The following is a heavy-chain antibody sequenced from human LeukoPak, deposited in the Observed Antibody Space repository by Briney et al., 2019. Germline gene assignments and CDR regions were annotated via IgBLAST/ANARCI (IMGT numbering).Heavy chain of an antibody. D-gene: IGHD5-24*01. CDR2: MNPNSGNT. Sequence: ASVKVSCKASGYTFTSYDINWVRQTTGQGLEWMGWMNPNSGNTGYAQKFQGRVTMTRNTSISTAYMELSSLRSEDTAVYYCARSYNLKGPVDYWGQGTLVTVSS. CDR3: ARSYNLKGPVDY. CDR1: GYTFTSYD. J-gene: IGHJ4*02. V-gene: IGHV1-8*01.